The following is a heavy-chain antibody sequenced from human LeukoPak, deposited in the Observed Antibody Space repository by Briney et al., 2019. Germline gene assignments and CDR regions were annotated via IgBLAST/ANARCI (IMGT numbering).Heavy chain of an antibody. Sequence: PSETLSLTCVVSGYSISSGHYWGWIRQPPGKGLEWIGTIYHSGSTYYNPSLKSRVTISVDTSKNQFSLKLSSVTAADTAFYYCARHYSLNWFDPWGQGTLVTVSS. CDR1: GYSISSGHY. CDR2: IYHSGST. V-gene: IGHV4-38-2*01. J-gene: IGHJ5*02. D-gene: IGHD1-26*01. CDR3: ARHYSLNWFDP.